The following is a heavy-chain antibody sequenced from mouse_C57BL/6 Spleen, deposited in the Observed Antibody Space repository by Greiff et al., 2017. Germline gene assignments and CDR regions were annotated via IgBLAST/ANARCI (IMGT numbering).Heavy chain of an antibody. CDR1: GYTFTDYE. V-gene: IGHV1-15*01. D-gene: IGHD4-1*01. Sequence: QVQLKQSGAELVRPGASVTLSCKASGYTFTDYEMHWVKQTPVHGLEWIGAIDPETGGTAYNQKFKGKAILTADKSSSTAYMELRSLTSEDSAVYYCTRSNWGYWYFDVWGTGTTVTVSS. CDR3: TRSNWGYWYFDV. J-gene: IGHJ1*03. CDR2: IDPETGGT.